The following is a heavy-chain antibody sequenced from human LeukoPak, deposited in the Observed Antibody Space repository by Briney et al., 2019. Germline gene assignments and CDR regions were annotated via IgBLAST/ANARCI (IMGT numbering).Heavy chain of an antibody. CDR2: IYHSGST. Sequence: SQTLSLTCTVSGGSISSGGYYWSWIRQPPGKGLEWIGYIYHSGSTYYNPSLKSRVTISVDRSKNQFSLKLSSVTAADTAVYYCARGGHGDDAFDIWGQGTMVTVSS. CDR1: GGSISSGGYY. V-gene: IGHV4-30-2*01. CDR3: ARGGHGDDAFDI. D-gene: IGHD4-17*01. J-gene: IGHJ3*02.